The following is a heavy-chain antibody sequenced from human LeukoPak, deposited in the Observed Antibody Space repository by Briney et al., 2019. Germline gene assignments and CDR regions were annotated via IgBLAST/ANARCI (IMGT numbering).Heavy chain of an antibody. Sequence: SETLSLTCAVYGGSFSGYYWSWIRQPPGKGLEWIGEINHSGSTNYNPSFKSRVTISVDTSKNQSSLKLSSVTAADTAVYYCARPPFSYYGSGGYFDYWGQGTLVTVSS. CDR3: ARPPFSYYGSGGYFDY. J-gene: IGHJ4*02. V-gene: IGHV4-34*01. D-gene: IGHD3-10*01. CDR2: INHSGST. CDR1: GGSFSGYY.